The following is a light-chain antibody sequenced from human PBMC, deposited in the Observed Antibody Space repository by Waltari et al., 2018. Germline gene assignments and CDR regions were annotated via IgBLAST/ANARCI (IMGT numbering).Light chain of an antibody. Sequence: QSALTQPPSASGSPGQSVTISCTGTSSDVGAYNYVSWYQQHPGKAPKLMIYEVTKRPSGVPDRFSGSQAGNTASLTVSGLQAEDEADYYCSSYAGSDTVVFGGGTKLTVL. CDR2: EVT. J-gene: IGLJ2*01. CDR3: SSYAGSDTVV. CDR1: SSDVGAYNY. V-gene: IGLV2-8*01.